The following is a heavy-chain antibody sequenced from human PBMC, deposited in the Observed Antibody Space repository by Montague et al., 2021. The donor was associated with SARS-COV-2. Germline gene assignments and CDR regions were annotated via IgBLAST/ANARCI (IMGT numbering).Heavy chain of an antibody. CDR3: ARQAAGSYFYYGVDV. V-gene: IGHV4-59*12. CDR1: GDSINTYY. D-gene: IGHD6-13*01. CDR2: IFYTGST. J-gene: IGHJ6*02. Sequence: SETLSLTCTVSGDSINTYYWNWIRQPPGKGLGWLGSIFYTGSTNXNPSLKSRVTISLDTSKNQFFLKVTSVTAADTAVYYCARQAAGSYFYYGVDVWGQGTTVTVSS.